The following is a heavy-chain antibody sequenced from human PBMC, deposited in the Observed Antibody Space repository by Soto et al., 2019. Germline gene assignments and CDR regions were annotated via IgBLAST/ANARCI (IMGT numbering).Heavy chain of an antibody. Sequence: EVQLVESGGGLVHPGRSLRLSCTASGFTFDDYAMHWVRQAPGKGLEWVSSISWNSGNIVYADSMRGRFTISRDNAKTSLHLQMNSLSAEDTALYYCTKGASTSCFSAFDFWGQGTMVTVSS. V-gene: IGHV3-9*01. CDR2: ISWNSGNI. CDR1: GFTFDDYA. D-gene: IGHD2-2*01. J-gene: IGHJ3*01. CDR3: TKGASTSCFSAFDF.